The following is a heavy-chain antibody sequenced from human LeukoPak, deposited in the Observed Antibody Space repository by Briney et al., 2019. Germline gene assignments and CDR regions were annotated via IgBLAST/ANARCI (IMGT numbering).Heavy chain of an antibody. V-gene: IGHV3-7*04. CDR1: GFTFSSYW. CDR3: ARVNSGVTYRPGRTETTYYGMDV. CDR2: IKQDGSEK. Sequence: GGSLRLSCEASGFTFSSYWMSWVRQAPGKGLEWVANIKQDGSEKYYVDSVKGRFTISRDNAKSSLYLQMNSLRAEDTAVYYCARVNSGVTYRPGRTETTYYGMDVWGQGTTVTVSS. D-gene: IGHD1-1*01. J-gene: IGHJ6*02.